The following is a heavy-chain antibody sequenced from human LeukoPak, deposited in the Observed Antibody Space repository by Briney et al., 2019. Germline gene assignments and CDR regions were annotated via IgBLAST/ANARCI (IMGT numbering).Heavy chain of an antibody. CDR3: ARSTFYDYGGNYYGMDV. CDR2: PILGIA. D-gene: IGHD4-17*01. V-gene: IGHV1-69*02. Sequence: PILGIANYAQKFQGRVTITADKSTSTAYMELSSLRSEDTAVYYCARSTFYDYGGNYYGMDVWGQGTTVTVSS. J-gene: IGHJ6*02.